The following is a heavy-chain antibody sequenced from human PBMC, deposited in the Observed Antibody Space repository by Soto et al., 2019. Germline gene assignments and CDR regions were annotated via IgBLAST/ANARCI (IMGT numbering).Heavy chain of an antibody. J-gene: IGHJ4*02. D-gene: IGHD1-1*01. Sequence: GGSLRLSCAVSGFTIRSYAMSWVRQAPGKGLEWVSAISDRGDTTHYADSVKGRFTISRDTAKNTLHLQMNTLRVEDTAVYYCATDKAGTTSFDYWGRGTLVTVSS. CDR2: ISDRGDTT. CDR1: GFTIRSYA. V-gene: IGHV3-23*01. CDR3: ATDKAGTTSFDY.